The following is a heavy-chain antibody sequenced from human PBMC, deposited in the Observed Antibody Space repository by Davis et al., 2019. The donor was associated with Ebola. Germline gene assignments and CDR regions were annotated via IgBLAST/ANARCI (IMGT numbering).Heavy chain of an antibody. D-gene: IGHD1-26*01. CDR3: ARVGASGSFSN. CDR2: INNSGGNR. Sequence: GESLKISCAASGFTFITYEMHWVRQAPGKGLEWVSYINNSGGNRKYTDSVKGRFTISRDNAKHSLFLQMHSLRVEDTAIYYCARVGASGSFSNWGQGTLVTVSS. CDR1: GFTFITYE. J-gene: IGHJ4*01. V-gene: IGHV3-48*03.